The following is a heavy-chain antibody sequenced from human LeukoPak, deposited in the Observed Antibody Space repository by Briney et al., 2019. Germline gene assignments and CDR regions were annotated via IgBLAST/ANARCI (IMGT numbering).Heavy chain of an antibody. Sequence: SETLSLTCAAYGGSFSGYYWSWIRQPPGKGLEWIGEINHSGSTNYNPSLKSRVTISVATSKNQFSLKLSSVTAADTAVYYCARVRGGYNDYWGQGTLVTVSS. CDR1: GGSFSGYY. CDR3: ARVRGGYNDY. J-gene: IGHJ4*02. CDR2: INHSGST. D-gene: IGHD5-24*01. V-gene: IGHV4-34*01.